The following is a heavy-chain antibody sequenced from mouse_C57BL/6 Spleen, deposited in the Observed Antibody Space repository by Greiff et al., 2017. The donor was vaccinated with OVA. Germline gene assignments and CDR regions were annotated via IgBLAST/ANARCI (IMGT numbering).Heavy chain of an antibody. CDR2: INPNNGGT. V-gene: IGHV1-26*01. J-gene: IGHJ2*01. D-gene: IGHD1-1*01. Sequence: EVQLQQSGPALFPPFPSFPLSFPSSFFTFPAYSMNWVKQSHGKSLEWIGDINPNNGGTNYNEKFKGKATLTADNSSSTAYLQLRSLTSEDSAVYDSEKGAIYYYGSSTYFDYWGQGTTLTVSA. CDR3: EKGAIYYYGSSTYFDY. CDR1: FFTFPAYS.